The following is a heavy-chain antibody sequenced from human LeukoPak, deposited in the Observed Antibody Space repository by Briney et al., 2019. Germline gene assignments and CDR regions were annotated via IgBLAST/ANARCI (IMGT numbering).Heavy chain of an antibody. CDR3: AREPLLDY. V-gene: IGHV3-48*01. CDR1: GFTFSSYS. J-gene: IGHJ4*02. Sequence: GGSLRLSCAASGFTFSSYSMNWVRQAPGKGLEWVSYISSSSGTICYADSVKGRFTISRDNAKNSLYLQMNSLRAEDTAVYYCAREPLLDYWGQGTLVTVSS. CDR2: ISSSSGTI.